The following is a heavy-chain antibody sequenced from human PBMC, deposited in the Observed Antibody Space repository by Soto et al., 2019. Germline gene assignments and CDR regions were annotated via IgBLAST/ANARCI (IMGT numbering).Heavy chain of an antibody. V-gene: IGHV3-23*01. D-gene: IGHD3-3*01. J-gene: IGHJ3*02. CDR1: GFTFSSYA. CDR3: AKMLPSGASGYDFWSGYYTGNAFDI. Sequence: GGSLRLSCAASGFTFSSYAMSWVRQAPGKGLEWVSAISGSGGSTYYADSVKGRFTISRDNSKNTLYLQMNSLRAEDTAVYYCAKMLPSGASGYDFWSGYYTGNAFDIWGQGTMVTVSS. CDR2: ISGSGGST.